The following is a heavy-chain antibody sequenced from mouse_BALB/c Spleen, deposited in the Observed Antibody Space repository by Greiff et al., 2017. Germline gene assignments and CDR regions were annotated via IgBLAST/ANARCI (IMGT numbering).Heavy chain of an antibody. CDR3: ARNGVMDY. D-gene: IGHD1-1*02. J-gene: IGHJ3*01. V-gene: IGHV5-12-1*01. CDR1: GFAFSSYD. CDR2: ISSGGGST. Sequence: EVKLVESGGGLVKPGGSLKLSCAASGFAFSSYDMTWVRQTPEKRLEWVAYISSGGGSTYYPDNVKGRFTISRDNTKNTLYLQMSSQKSEDTAFYYFARNGVMDYWGQGTLVTVSA.